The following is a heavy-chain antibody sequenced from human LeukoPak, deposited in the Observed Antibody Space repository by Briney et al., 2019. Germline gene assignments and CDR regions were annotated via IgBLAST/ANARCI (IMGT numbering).Heavy chain of an antibody. CDR3: AKGLHGGVGYGVDV. V-gene: IGHV3-23*01. D-gene: IGHD3-16*01. Sequence: GGSLRLSCTASGFTFSDYAMTWVRQAPGKGLEWVSSISGTGGRTYSADSVKGRFTISRDNSKNTLYLQMKNLRVEHTAVYYCAKGLHGGVGYGVDVWGQGTTVSVSS. CDR1: GFTFSDYA. CDR2: ISGTGGRT. J-gene: IGHJ6*02.